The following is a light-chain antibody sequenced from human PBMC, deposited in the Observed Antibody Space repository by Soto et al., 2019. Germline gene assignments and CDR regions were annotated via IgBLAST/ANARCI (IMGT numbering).Light chain of an antibody. Sequence: QSVLTQPASVSGSPGLSIAISCTGTSSDVGGYNSVSWYQQHPGKAPKLVIYDVTSRPSGVSNRFSGSKSGNTASLTISGLQAEDEGDYYCSSYTSSSTLYVFGTGTKVTVL. CDR2: DVT. V-gene: IGLV2-14*01. J-gene: IGLJ1*01. CDR1: SSDVGGYNS. CDR3: SSYTSSSTLYV.